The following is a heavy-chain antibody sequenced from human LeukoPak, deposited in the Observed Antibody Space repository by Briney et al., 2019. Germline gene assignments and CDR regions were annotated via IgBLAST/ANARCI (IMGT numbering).Heavy chain of an antibody. D-gene: IGHD3-10*01. Sequence: PSETLSLTCTVSGGSISSSSYYWGWIRQPPGKGLEWIGSIYYSGSTYYNPSLKSRVTISVDTSKNQFSLKLSSVTAADTAVYYCARGRRSYYLAHYYFDYWGQGTLVTVSS. CDR3: ARGRRSYYLAHYYFDY. CDR1: GGSISSSSYY. V-gene: IGHV4-39*07. CDR2: IYYSGST. J-gene: IGHJ4*02.